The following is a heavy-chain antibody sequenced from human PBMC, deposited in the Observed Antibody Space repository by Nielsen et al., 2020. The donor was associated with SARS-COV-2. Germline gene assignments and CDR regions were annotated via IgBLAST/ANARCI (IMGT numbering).Heavy chain of an antibody. Sequence: RQAPGKGLEWIGGVYQSGSTYYNSYLKSRVTISVDTSKNQFSLKLSSVTAADTAVYYCARGPFRGRQQLEKVGPYYFDYWGQGTLVTVSS. CDR3: ARGPFRGRQQLEKVGPYYFDY. D-gene: IGHD6-13*01. V-gene: IGHV4-39*07. J-gene: IGHJ4*02. CDR2: VYQSGST.